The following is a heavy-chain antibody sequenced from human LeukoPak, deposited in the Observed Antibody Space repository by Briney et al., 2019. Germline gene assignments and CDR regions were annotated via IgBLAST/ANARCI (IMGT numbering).Heavy chain of an antibody. CDR1: GGSISSYY. Sequence: SETLSLTCTVSGGSISSYYWSWIRQPPGKGLDWIGYIYYSGSTNYNPSLRSRVTISLDTSKNQFSLKLSSLTAADTALYYCASSRRVPGVSIGYFDSRGQGTLVTVSS. CDR2: IYYSGST. V-gene: IGHV4-59*08. D-gene: IGHD3-10*01. CDR3: ASSRRVPGVSIGYFDS. J-gene: IGHJ4*02.